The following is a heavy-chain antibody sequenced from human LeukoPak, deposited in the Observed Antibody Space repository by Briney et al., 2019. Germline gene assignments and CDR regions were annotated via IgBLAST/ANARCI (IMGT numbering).Heavy chain of an antibody. CDR3: ATRLGDPTTWYWLSYS. CDR1: GFTFSTYA. CDR2: ISPSGDST. Sequence: GGALRLSCAASGFTFSTYAMYWVRQAPGKGLDWVSAISPSGDSTNYADSVKGRFTISRDNSRNTLYLQMNSLRAEDTAIYYCATRLGDPTTWYWLSYSWGQGTLVTVSS. V-gene: IGHV3-23*01. J-gene: IGHJ4*02. D-gene: IGHD2-8*02.